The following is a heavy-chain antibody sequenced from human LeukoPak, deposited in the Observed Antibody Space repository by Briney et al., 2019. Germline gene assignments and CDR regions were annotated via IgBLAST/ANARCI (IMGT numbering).Heavy chain of an antibody. CDR3: ASQAVYSSGWSRWFDY. Sequence: SQTLSLTCTVSGGSISSGSYYWSWIRQPAGKGLEWLGRIYTSGSTNYNPSLKSRVTISVDTSKNQFSLKLSSVTAADTAVYYCASQAVYSSGWSRWFDYWGQGTLVTVSS. D-gene: IGHD6-19*01. CDR2: IYTSGST. V-gene: IGHV4-61*02. CDR1: GGSISSGSYY. J-gene: IGHJ4*02.